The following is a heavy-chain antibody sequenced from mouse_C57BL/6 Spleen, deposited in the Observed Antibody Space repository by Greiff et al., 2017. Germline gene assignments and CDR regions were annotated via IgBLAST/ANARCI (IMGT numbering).Heavy chain of an antibody. Sequence: EVQRVESGAELVRPGASVKLSCTASGFNIKDDYMHWVKQRPEQGLEWIGWIDPENGDTEYASKFQGKATITADTSSNTAYLQLSSLTSEDTAVYYWTTSIYYGSRKGFAYWGQGTLVTVSA. V-gene: IGHV14-4*01. D-gene: IGHD1-1*01. CDR2: IDPENGDT. CDR3: TTSIYYGSRKGFAY. CDR1: GFNIKDDY. J-gene: IGHJ3*01.